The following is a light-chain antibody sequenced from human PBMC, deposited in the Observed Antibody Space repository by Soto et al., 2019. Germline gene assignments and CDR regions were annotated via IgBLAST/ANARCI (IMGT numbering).Light chain of an antibody. Sequence: VMTHTKESLAVSLGERATIHCKSSQSLFYNSNSKNYLAWYQQKPGQPPKLLIYWASTRESGVPDRFSGSGLGTDFTFSISILLAEDVAVYFCDPAFLLGTFAQGTKVDIK. CDR3: DPAFLLGT. V-gene: IGKV4-1*01. CDR1: QSLFYNSNSKNY. CDR2: WAS. J-gene: IGKJ1*01.